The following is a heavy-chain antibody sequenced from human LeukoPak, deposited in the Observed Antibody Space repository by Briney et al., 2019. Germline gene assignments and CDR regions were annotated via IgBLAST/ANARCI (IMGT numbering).Heavy chain of an antibody. V-gene: IGHV4-59*08. CDR2: IFYEGKT. CDR1: DGSISAYY. D-gene: IGHD5-18*01. CDR3: ARGAALVTHRYFDY. J-gene: IGHJ4*02. Sequence: SETLSLTCTVSDGSISAYYWSWIRQSPGKGLEWIGYIFYEGKTVYNPSLESRVTFSKGSPNNHFFLRMTSVTAADTAVYYCARGAALVTHRYFDYWGPGTLVTVSS.